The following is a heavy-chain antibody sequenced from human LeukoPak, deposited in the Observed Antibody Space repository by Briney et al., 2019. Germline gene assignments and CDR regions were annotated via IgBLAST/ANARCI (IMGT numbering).Heavy chain of an antibody. J-gene: IGHJ3*01. CDR1: GYTFTSYG. V-gene: IGHV1-18*01. CDR2: ISAYNGNT. D-gene: IGHD1-26*01. CDR3: ASDQIVGDNNAFDV. Sequence: ASVKVSCKASGYTFTSYGISWVRQAPGQGLEWMGWISAYNGNTNYAQKLQGRVTMTTDTSTNTAYMELRSLTSDDTAVYFCASDQIVGDNNAFDVWGQGTMVTVSS.